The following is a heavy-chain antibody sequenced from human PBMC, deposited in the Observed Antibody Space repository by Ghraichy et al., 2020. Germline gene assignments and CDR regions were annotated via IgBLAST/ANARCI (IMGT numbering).Heavy chain of an antibody. CDR3: ATGPEQWLVRPPDY. J-gene: IGHJ4*02. D-gene: IGHD6-19*01. CDR1: GFTFSSYG. Sequence: GGSLRLSCAASGFTFSSYGMNWVRQAPGKGLEWVAIISYDGSHKYYADSLKGRFTISRDNSKNTLYLQMNSLRGEDTAVYYCATGPEQWLVRPPDYWGQGTLVTVSS. CDR2: ISYDGSHK. V-gene: IGHV3-30*03.